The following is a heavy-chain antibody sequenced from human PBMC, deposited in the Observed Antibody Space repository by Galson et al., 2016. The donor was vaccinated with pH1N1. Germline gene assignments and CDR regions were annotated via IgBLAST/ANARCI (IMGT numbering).Heavy chain of an antibody. CDR2: IYPGGGT. Sequence: SLRLSCAASEFLVTDRYMSWVRQAPGKRPEWVSIIYPGGGTYYADFAEGRFTISRDTSKNMFFLHMNALRAEDTALYYCAFDTAPNGADHWGQGTLVTVSS. CDR3: AFDTAPNGADH. D-gene: IGHD2-8*01. CDR1: EFLVTDRY. V-gene: IGHV3-53*01. J-gene: IGHJ5*02.